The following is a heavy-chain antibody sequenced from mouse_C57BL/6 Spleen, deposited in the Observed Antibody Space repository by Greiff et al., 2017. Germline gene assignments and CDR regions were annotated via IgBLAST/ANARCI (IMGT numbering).Heavy chain of an antibody. Sequence: EVQLQQYGPELVKPGASVKISCKASGYTFTDYYMNWVKQSHGKSLEWIGDINPNNGGTSYNQKFKGKATLTVDKSSSTAYMELRSLTSEDSAVYYCARGNLYYGSSLAWFAYWGQGTLVTVSA. V-gene: IGHV1-26*01. CDR3: ARGNLYYGSSLAWFAY. D-gene: IGHD1-1*01. CDR2: INPNNGGT. J-gene: IGHJ3*01. CDR1: GYTFTDYY.